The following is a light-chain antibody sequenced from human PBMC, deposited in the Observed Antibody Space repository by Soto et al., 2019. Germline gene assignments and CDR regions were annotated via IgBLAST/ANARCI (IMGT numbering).Light chain of an antibody. Sequence: DIQMTQSPSTLSASVGDRVTITCRASRSISSWLAWYQQKPGKAPKLLIYAASSLQSGVPSRFSGSGSGTEFTLTISSLQPEDFATYYCQQYNSYWTFGQGTKVDIK. J-gene: IGKJ1*01. CDR1: RSISSW. V-gene: IGKV1-5*01. CDR2: AAS. CDR3: QQYNSYWT.